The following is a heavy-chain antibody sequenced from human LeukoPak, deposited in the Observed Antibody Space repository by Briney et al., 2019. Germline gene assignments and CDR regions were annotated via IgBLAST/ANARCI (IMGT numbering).Heavy chain of an antibody. CDR2: ISSSSSYI. V-gene: IGHV3-11*06. J-gene: IGHJ4*02. CDR1: GFTFSDYY. CDR3: ARDGRFGELLVDY. D-gene: IGHD3-10*01. Sequence: GGSLRLSCAASGFTFSDYYMSWIRQAPGKGLEWVSSISSSSSYIYYAGSVKGRFTISRDNAKNSLYLQMNSLRAEDTAVYYCARDGRFGELLVDYWGQGTLVTVSS.